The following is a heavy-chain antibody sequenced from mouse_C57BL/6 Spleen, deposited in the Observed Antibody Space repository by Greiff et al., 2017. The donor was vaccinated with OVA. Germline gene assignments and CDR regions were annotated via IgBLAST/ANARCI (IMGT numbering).Heavy chain of an antibody. D-gene: IGHD1-1*01. CDR2: ISSGSSTI. CDR1: GFTFSDYG. V-gene: IGHV5-17*01. J-gene: IGHJ4*01. Sequence: EVNVVEPGGGLVKPGGSLKLSCAASGFTFSDYGMHWVRQAPEKGLEWVAYISSGSSTIYYADTVKGRFTISRDNAKNTLFLQLTSLRSEDTDMYYGEGRDITAVVATDYAMDYWGQGTTVTVSS. CDR3: EGRDITAVVATDYAMDY.